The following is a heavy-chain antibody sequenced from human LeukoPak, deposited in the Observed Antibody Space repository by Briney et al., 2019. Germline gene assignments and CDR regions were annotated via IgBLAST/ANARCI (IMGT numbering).Heavy chain of an antibody. Sequence: PGGSLRLSCTASGFNFNDNFMGWIRQAPGKGLEWISYISSKGDTIHYSDPVKGRFSIARDNPQKSIYLQMNSLRVEDTAVYYCVRGGYGWTFDFWGQGTLVTVSS. CDR3: VRGGYGWTFDF. D-gene: IGHD5-18*01. V-gene: IGHV3-11*01. CDR1: GFNFNDNF. J-gene: IGHJ4*02. CDR2: ISSKGDTI.